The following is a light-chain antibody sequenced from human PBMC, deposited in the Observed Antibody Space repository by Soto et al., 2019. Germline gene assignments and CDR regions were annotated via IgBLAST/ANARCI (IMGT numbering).Light chain of an antibody. CDR2: GAS. Sequence: EIVLTQSPGTLSLSPGERTTLSCRASQSISSSYLAWYQQKPGQAPRLLVYGASSRATGIPDRFSGSGSGTDFTITISRLEPEDFALYYCQQYSSTVCTLGQGIKVEIK. CDR3: QQYSSTVCT. CDR1: QSISSSY. J-gene: IGKJ1*01. V-gene: IGKV3-20*01.